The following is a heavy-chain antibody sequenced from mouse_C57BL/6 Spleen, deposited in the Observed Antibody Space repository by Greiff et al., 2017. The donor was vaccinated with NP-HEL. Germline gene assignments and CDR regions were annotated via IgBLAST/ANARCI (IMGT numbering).Heavy chain of an antibody. CDR1: GFTFSSYA. CDR3: ARDEGGTGPFDY. V-gene: IGHV5-4*01. D-gene: IGHD2-14*01. CDR2: ISDGGSYT. Sequence: DVMLVESGGGLVKPGGSLKLSCAASGFTFSSYAMSWVRQTPEKRLEWVATISDGGSYTYYPDNVKGRFTISRDNAKNNLYLQMSHLKSEDTAMYYCARDEGGTGPFDYWGQGTTLTVSS. J-gene: IGHJ2*01.